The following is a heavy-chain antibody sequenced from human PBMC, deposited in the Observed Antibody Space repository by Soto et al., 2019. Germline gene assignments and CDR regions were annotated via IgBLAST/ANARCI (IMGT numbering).Heavy chain of an antibody. CDR3: ARDDSFFGEPGYGMNV. V-gene: IGHV4-31*03. Sequence: QVQLQESGPGLVEASETLSLTCTVSGATISSGGFYWSWIRQRPGKGLEWIGHIYYTGTTSYNPSHRSRATISLDMSSNEFSLKVRSVTASATAKYFWARDDSFFGEPGYGMNVWGQGTTVTVSS. CDR2: IYYTGTT. D-gene: IGHD3-22*01. J-gene: IGHJ6*02. CDR1: GATISSGGFY.